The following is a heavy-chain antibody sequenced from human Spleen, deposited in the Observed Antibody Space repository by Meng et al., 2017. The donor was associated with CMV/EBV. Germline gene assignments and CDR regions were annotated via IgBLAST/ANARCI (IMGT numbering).Heavy chain of an antibody. Sequence: DSVASDSATWNWSRQSQARGREWQGRRYYRAEWYNDYEVPVKSRITINADTSKNRLSLKLNSVTTDDTAVYYCARDYPTGTTKIFDYWGQGTLVTVSS. D-gene: IGHD1-7*01. CDR2: RYYRAEWYN. CDR3: ARDYPTGTTKIFDY. CDR1: DSVASDSAT. J-gene: IGHJ4*02. V-gene: IGHV6-1*01.